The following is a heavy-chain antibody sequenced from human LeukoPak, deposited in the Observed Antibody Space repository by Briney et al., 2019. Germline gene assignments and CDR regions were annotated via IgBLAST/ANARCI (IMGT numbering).Heavy chain of an antibody. CDR2: INTDGSST. V-gene: IGHV3-74*01. J-gene: IGHJ4*02. CDR1: GFTFSNYW. D-gene: IGHD3-3*01. CDR3: AKDFRQTYYDFWSGYPEDY. Sequence: PGGSLRLSCAASGFTFSNYWMHWVRQGPGKGLVWVSHINTDGSSTNYADSVKGRFTISRDNAKNTLYLQMNSLRAEDTAVYYCAKDFRQTYYDFWSGYPEDYWGQGTLVTVSS.